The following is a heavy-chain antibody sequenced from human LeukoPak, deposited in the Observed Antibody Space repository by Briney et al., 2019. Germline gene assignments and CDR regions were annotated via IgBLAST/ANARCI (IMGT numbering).Heavy chain of an antibody. Sequence: GGSLRLSCAASGFTFSSYNVIWVRQAPGKGLEWVSSISSTSTYIYYADSVKGRFTISRDNAKNSLYLQMNSLRAEDTAVYYCARENYDFWSGYREGFDYWGQGTLVTVSS. CDR2: ISSTSTYI. D-gene: IGHD3-3*01. V-gene: IGHV3-21*01. CDR3: ARENYDFWSGYREGFDY. J-gene: IGHJ4*02. CDR1: GFTFSSYN.